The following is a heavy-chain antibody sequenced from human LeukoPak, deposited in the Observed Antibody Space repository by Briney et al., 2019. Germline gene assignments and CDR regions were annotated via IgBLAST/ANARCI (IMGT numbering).Heavy chain of an antibody. Sequence: EGYLRRSCAACGVTGGSDGMSGVRQAPGKGLEWVSFITPNADRTSYADSVEGRFTISRDNPRNTLYMQMNSLRDEDTAIYYCAIMHGYYDGSGYWVQWGQGTLVTVSS. V-gene: IGHV3-23*01. CDR2: ITPNADRT. CDR3: AIMHGYYDGSGYWVQ. D-gene: IGHD3-22*01. J-gene: IGHJ1*01. CDR1: GVTGGSDG.